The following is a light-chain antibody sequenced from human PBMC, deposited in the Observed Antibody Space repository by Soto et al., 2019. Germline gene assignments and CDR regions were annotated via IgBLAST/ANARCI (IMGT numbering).Light chain of an antibody. Sequence: EIVLTQSPGTLALSPVERATLSCRASQSVSSSYLAWYQQKPGQAPRFLIYGASNRATGIPDRFSGSGSGTDFTLTISRLEPEDFAVYYCQQYGSSPLTFGGGTKVDIK. V-gene: IGKV3-20*01. J-gene: IGKJ4*01. CDR1: QSVSSSY. CDR2: GAS. CDR3: QQYGSSPLT.